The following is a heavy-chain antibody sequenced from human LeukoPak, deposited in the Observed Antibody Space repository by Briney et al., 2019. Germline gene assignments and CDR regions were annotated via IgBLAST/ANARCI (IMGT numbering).Heavy chain of an antibody. V-gene: IGHV3-48*01. J-gene: IGHJ6*03. Sequence: GGSLRLSCTTSGFTFNDYAMHWVRQAPGKGLEWVSYISSSSSTIYYADSVKGRFTISRDNAKNSLYLQMNSLRAEDTAVYYCARVIRAHYYYYMDVWGKGTTVTVSS. CDR3: ARVIRAHYYYYMDV. D-gene: IGHD3-16*02. CDR2: ISSSSSTI. CDR1: GFTFNDYA.